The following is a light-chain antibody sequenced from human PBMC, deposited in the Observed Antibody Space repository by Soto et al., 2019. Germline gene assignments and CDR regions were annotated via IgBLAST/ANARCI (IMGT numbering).Light chain of an antibody. CDR1: SSDVGSYNL. V-gene: IGLV2-23*01. CDR2: EGS. J-gene: IGLJ2*01. CDR3: CSYAGTVV. Sequence: QSALTQPASVSGSPGQSITISCTGTSSDVGSYNLVSWYQQHPGKAPKLRIYEGSKRPSGVSNRFSGSKSGNTASLTISGLQAEDEAEYYCCSYAGTVVFGGGTKLTVL.